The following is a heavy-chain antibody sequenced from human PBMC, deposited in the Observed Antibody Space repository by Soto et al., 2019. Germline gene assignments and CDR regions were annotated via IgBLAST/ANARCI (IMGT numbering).Heavy chain of an antibody. J-gene: IGHJ5*02. CDR1: GFTFSSYS. Sequence: GGSLRLSCAASGFTFSSYSRNWVRQAPGKGLEWVSSISSSSSYIYYADSVKGRFTISRDNAKNSLYLQMNSLRAEDTAVYYCARDRGYCTNGVCHPNWFDPWGQGTLVTVSS. CDR3: ARDRGYCTNGVCHPNWFDP. D-gene: IGHD2-8*01. CDR2: ISSSSSYI. V-gene: IGHV3-21*01.